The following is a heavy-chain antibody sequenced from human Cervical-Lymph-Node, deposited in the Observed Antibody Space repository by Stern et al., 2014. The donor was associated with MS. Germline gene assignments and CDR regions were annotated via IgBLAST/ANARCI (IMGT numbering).Heavy chain of an antibody. CDR2: INPNSGGT. J-gene: IGHJ6*02. CDR3: AVAGTGGYYYNGMDV. CDR1: GYTFTGYY. V-gene: IGHV1-2*06. Sequence: EQLVESGAEVKKPGASVKVSCKASGYTFTGYYIHWVRQAPGQGLEWMGRINPNSGGTNSAPNFQGRVTMTRDTSISTAYMEMSTLRSDDTAVYYCAVAGTGGYYYNGMDVWGHGTTVTVSS. D-gene: IGHD6-13*01.